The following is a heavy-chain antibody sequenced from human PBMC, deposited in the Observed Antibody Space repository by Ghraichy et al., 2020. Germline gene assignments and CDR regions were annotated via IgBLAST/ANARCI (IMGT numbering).Heavy chain of an antibody. CDR1: GFTLSTYD. D-gene: IGHD1-14*01. CDR3: ARARTVQDDALDM. Sequence: LSLTCAASGFTLSTYDLHWVRQTPGKGLEWVSAIGVAGDTWYPDSLRGRFTISRENAKNSFSLQMNNLRAGDTALYYCARARTVQDDALDMWGRGTMVTVFS. V-gene: IGHV3-13*01. J-gene: IGHJ3*02. CDR2: IGVAGDT.